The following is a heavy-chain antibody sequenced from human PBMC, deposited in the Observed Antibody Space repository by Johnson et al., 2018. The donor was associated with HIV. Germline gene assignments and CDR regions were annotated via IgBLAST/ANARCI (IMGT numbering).Heavy chain of an antibody. CDR3: ARESGIAGTAFDI. CDR2: IYSGGNT. J-gene: IGHJ3*02. D-gene: IGHD6-13*01. CDR1: GFTVSSNY. V-gene: IGHV3-66*01. Sequence: VQLVESGGGLVQPGRSLRLSCAASGFTVSSNYMTWVRQAPGKGLEWVSVIYSGGNTYYADSVKGRFTISRDTSKNTLYLQMNSLRADDTALYYCARESGIAGTAFDIWGQGTMVTVSS.